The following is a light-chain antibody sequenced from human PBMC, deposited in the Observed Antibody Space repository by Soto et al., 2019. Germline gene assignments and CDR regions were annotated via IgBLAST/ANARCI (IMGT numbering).Light chain of an antibody. J-gene: IGLJ2*01. V-gene: IGLV2-23*02. CDR2: EVS. Sequence: QSALTQPASVSGSPGQSITISCTGTSSDVGSYNLVSWYQQHPGKAPKVMIFEVSNRPSGVSDRFSGSKSGNTASLTISGLQAEDEADYYCFSYAGGRTLGVFGGGTKLTVL. CDR3: FSYAGGRTLGV. CDR1: SSDVGSYNL.